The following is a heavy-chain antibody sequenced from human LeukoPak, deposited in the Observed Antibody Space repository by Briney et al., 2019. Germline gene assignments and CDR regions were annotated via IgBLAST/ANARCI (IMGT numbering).Heavy chain of an antibody. CDR3: ARGRSVTGSIIIDY. J-gene: IGHJ4*02. Sequence: PGGSLRLSCAASGFTFSIYPMHWVRQAPGRGLEWLATISNDGRNKYSPDSVKGRSTISRDNSKNTLYLQTNSLRPEDTAVYYCARGRSVTGSIIIDYWGQGTLVTVSS. CDR2: ISNDGRNK. CDR1: GFTFSIYP. D-gene: IGHD6-19*01. V-gene: IGHV3-30*04.